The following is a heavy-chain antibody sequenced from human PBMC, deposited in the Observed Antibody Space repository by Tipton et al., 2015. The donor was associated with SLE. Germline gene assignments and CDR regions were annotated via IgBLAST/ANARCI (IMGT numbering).Heavy chain of an antibody. CDR2: IKQDGSEK. CDR1: GFTFSNYW. CDR3: AREGYGEYFQH. D-gene: IGHD5-12*01. Sequence: SLRLSCAASGFTFSNYWMSWVRQAPGKGLEWVANIKQDGSEKYVDSVKGRFSISRDNAKNALYLQMNSLRAEDTAVYYCAREGYGEYFQHWGQGTLVTVSS. V-gene: IGHV3-7*03. J-gene: IGHJ1*01.